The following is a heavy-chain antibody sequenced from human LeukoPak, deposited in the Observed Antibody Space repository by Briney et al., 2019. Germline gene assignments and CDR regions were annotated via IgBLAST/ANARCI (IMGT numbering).Heavy chain of an antibody. Sequence: GGSLRLSCAASGFTFSTYSMNWVRQAPGKGLEWVSSIRSSSYIYYADSLKGRFTISRDNAKNSLYLQMNSLRAEDTAVYYCARDSYGDYFFDYWGQGTLVTVSS. CDR2: IRSSSYI. V-gene: IGHV3-21*01. CDR1: GFTFSTYS. J-gene: IGHJ4*02. CDR3: ARDSYGDYFFDY. D-gene: IGHD4-17*01.